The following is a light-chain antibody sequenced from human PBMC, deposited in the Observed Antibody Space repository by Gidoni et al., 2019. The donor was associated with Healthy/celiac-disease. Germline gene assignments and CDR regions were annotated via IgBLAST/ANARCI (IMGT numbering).Light chain of an antibody. J-gene: IGKJ2*01. CDR2: GAS. CDR3: QQYGSSPPDT. CDR1: QSVSSSY. Sequence: EIVLTQSPGTLSLSPGERATLSCRASQSVSSSYLAWYQQKPGQAPRLLNYGASSRATGIPDRFSGSGSGTDFTLTISRLEPEDFAVYYCQQYGSSPPDTVGQGTKLEIK. V-gene: IGKV3-20*01.